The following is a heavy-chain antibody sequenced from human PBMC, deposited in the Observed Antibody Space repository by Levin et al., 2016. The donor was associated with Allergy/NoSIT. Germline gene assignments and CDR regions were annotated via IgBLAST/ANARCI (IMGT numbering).Heavy chain of an antibody. CDR3: ARDRGVGGKKYYFDY. D-gene: IGHD4-23*01. CDR2: ISSSSSTI. J-gene: IGHJ4*02. Sequence: WIRQPPGKGLEWVSYISSSSSTIYYADSVKGRFTISRDNAKNSLYLQMNSLRAEDTAVYYCARDRGVGGKKYYFDYWGQGTLVTVSS. V-gene: IGHV3-48*01.